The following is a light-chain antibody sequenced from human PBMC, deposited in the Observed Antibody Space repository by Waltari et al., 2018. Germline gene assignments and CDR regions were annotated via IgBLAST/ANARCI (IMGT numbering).Light chain of an antibody. V-gene: IGKV1-39*01. CDR3: QQSSTWT. CDR1: QTMSSD. J-gene: IGKJ1*01. Sequence: DTQLPQSPSALSASVGDRVTISCRASQTMSSDLNWYKQKPGTAPKVLIDAVSNLQIGVPSRLSGSGAGTDFTLTISSLQPEDSATDYCQQSSTWTFGQGTKVEIK. CDR2: AVS.